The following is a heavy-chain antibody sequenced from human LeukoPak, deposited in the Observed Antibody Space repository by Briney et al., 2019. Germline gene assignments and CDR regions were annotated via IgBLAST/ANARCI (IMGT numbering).Heavy chain of an antibody. CDR2: IYYSGNT. J-gene: IGHJ2*01. CDR3: AGDRDSSGLRDFDL. V-gene: IGHV4-59*01. CDR1: GFTFSSYW. Sequence: GSLRLSCAASGFTFSSYWMSWVRQAPGKGLEWIGYIYYSGNTNYNPSLKSRVSISIDTSKNQLSLQLSSVTAADTAVYYCAGDRDSSGLRDFDLWGRGTLVTVSA. D-gene: IGHD3-22*01.